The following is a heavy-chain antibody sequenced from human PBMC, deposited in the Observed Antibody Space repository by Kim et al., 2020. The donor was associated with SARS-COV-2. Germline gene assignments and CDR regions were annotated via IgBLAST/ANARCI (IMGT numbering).Heavy chain of an antibody. Sequence: ADAVTRRVTINRDNSKDTLYLHMNSLRDEDTAVYYCAKNIAAAGPTGMDVWGQGTTVTVSS. J-gene: IGHJ6*02. CDR3: AKNIAAAGPTGMDV. D-gene: IGHD6-13*01. V-gene: IGHV3-33*06.